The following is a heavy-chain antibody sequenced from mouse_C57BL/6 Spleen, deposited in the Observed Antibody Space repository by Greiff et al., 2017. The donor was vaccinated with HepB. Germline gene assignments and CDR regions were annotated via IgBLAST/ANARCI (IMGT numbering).Heavy chain of an antibody. Sequence: EVQLVESGPELVKPGASVKMSCKASGYTFTDYNMHWVKQSHGKSLEWIGYINPNNGGTSYNQKFKGKATLTVNKSSSTAYMELRSLTSEDSAVYYCAMDGYYAWFAYWGQGTLVTVSA. J-gene: IGHJ3*01. CDR1: GYTFTDYN. D-gene: IGHD2-3*01. CDR3: AMDGYYAWFAY. V-gene: IGHV1-22*01. CDR2: INPNNGGT.